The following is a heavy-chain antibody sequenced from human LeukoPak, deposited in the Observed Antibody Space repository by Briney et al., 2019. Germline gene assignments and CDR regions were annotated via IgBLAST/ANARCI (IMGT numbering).Heavy chain of an antibody. V-gene: IGHV4-4*02. J-gene: IGHJ5*02. Sequence: PSETLSLTCAVSGGSISSSNWWSWVRQPPGQGLEWIGEIYHSGSTNYNPSLKSRVTISVDKSKNQFSLKLSSVTATDTAVYYCARGIVATSYYTNWFDPWGQGTLVTVSS. CDR3: ARGIVATSYYTNWFDP. CDR1: GGSISSSNW. CDR2: IYHSGST. D-gene: IGHD5-12*01.